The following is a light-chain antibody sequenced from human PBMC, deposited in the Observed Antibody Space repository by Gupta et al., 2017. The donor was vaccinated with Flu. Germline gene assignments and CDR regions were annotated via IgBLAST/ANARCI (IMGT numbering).Light chain of an antibody. Sequence: SPLTQPPSASGSPGQSVTVSSTGTSSDVGRHNCVPWYPQHPGNAPNLMIYEVTKRPSGLPDRFSGSKSGNTASLTAFGRQAEDEDDYYCTPNAGSNILVFGGGTKLTVL. CDR2: EVT. CDR3: TPNAGSNILV. V-gene: IGLV2-8*01. J-gene: IGLJ3*02. CDR1: SSDVGRHNC.